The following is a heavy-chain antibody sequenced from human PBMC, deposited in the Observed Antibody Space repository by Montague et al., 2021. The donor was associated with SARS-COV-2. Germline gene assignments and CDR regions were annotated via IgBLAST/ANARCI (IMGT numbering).Heavy chain of an antibody. J-gene: IGHJ3*02. D-gene: IGHD6-19*01. Sequence: TLSLTRPVSGGSITSGGYYWSWIRQHPGKGLEWIGYIYYSGSTYYXPSLKSRLTISVDTSKNQSSLKLSSVTAADTAVYYCARVHFVSSGWYPDAFDIWGQGTMDTVSS. V-gene: IGHV4-31*03. CDR2: IYYSGST. CDR3: ARVHFVSSGWYPDAFDI. CDR1: GGSITSGGYY.